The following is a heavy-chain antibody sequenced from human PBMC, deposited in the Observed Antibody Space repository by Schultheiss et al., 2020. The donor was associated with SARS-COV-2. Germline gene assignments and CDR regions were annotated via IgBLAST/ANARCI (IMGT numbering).Heavy chain of an antibody. CDR2: ISGSGIYI. CDR3: ARGGGYKFGDEFDY. D-gene: IGHD2-21*02. J-gene: IGHJ4*02. CDR1: GFTFSAYS. Sequence: AGSLRLSCAASGFTFSAYSMNWVRQARGKGLEWVSSISGSGIYIYYSDSVKGRFTISRDNAKNSLYLQMTSLRVEDMAVYYCARGGGYKFGDEFDYWGQGTLVTVSS. V-gene: IGHV3-21*01.